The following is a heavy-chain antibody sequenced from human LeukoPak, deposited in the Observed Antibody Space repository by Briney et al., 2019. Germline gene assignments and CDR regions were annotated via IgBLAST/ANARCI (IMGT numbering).Heavy chain of an antibody. CDR3: ARDFMVRGVSRGYMDV. CDR1: GGSISSSRDY. V-gene: IGHV4-39*07. Sequence: SETLSLTCIVSGGSISSSRDYWAWIRQPPGKGLEWIANIYYSGSTYYNPSLKSRVTISVDTSKNQFSLKLSSVTAADTAVYYCARDFMVRGVSRGYMDVWGKGTTVTVSS. CDR2: IYYSGST. D-gene: IGHD3-10*01. J-gene: IGHJ6*03.